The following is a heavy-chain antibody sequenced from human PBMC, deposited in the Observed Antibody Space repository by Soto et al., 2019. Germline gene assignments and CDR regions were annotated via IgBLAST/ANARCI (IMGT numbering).Heavy chain of an antibody. J-gene: IGHJ4*02. CDR1: GLTFSSCG. CDR3: AREINSHFDY. V-gene: IGHV3-30-3*01. CDR2: ISYDGSDK. Sequence: QVQLVESGGGVVQPGSSLRLSCAASGLTFSSCGMNWVRQAPGKGLEWVAVISYDGSDKYYADSVKGRFTISRDNSKNTLFLQMNSLRADDTAVYYCAREINSHFDYWGQGTLVTVSS.